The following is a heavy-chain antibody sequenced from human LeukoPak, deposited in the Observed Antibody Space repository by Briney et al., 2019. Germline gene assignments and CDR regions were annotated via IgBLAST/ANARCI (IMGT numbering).Heavy chain of an antibody. V-gene: IGHV4-59*01. D-gene: IGHD2-21*01. Sequence: SETLSLTCTVSGGSISSYYWSLIRQPPGKGLEWIGYIYYSGSTNYNPSLKSRVTISVDTSKNQFSLKLSSVTAADTAVYYCAAGRGITIASRFDYWGQGTLVTVSP. CDR1: GGSISSYY. J-gene: IGHJ4*02. CDR3: AAGRGITIASRFDY. CDR2: IYYSGST.